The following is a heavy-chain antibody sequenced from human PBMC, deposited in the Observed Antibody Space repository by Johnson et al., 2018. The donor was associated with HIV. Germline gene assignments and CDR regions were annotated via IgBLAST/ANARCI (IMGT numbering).Heavy chain of an antibody. CDR2: ITWNGGST. D-gene: IGHD4-11*01. CDR1: GFTFDHYD. CDR3: ATNYSNYVDMYAFDI. V-gene: IGHV3-20*04. Sequence: VQLVESGGHVVRPGGSLRLSCAASGFTFDHYDMSWVRQVPGKGLEWVSGITWNGGSTGYADSVKGRFIISRDNAKISLYLQMNSLRVEDTAVYYCATNYSNYVDMYAFDIWGQGTMVTVSS. J-gene: IGHJ3*02.